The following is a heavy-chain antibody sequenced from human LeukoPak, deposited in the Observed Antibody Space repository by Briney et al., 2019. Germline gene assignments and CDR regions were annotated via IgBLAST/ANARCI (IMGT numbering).Heavy chain of an antibody. V-gene: IGHV1-46*01. CDR1: GYTFTGYY. CDR3: ARGEGFDWLLGRPSDY. Sequence: ASVKVSCKASGYTFTGYYMHWVRQAPGQGLEWMGIINPSGGSTSYAQKFQGRVTMTRDTSTSAVYMELSSLRSEDTAVYYCARGEGFDWLLGRPSDYWGQGTLVTVSS. CDR2: INPSGGST. D-gene: IGHD3-9*01. J-gene: IGHJ4*02.